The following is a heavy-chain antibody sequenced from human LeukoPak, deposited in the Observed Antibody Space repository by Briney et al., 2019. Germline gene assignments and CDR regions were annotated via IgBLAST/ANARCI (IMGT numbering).Heavy chain of an antibody. CDR3: ARVLYGSGSYSPYPVFDY. V-gene: IGHV4-39*07. CDR2: IYYSGST. Sequence: PSETLSLTCTVSGGSISSSTYYWGWIRQPPGKGLEWIGSIYYSGSTYYNPSLKSRVTISVGTSKNQFSLKLTSVTAADTAVYYCARVLYGSGSYSPYPVFDYWGQGTLVTVSS. D-gene: IGHD3-10*01. J-gene: IGHJ4*02. CDR1: GGSISSSTYY.